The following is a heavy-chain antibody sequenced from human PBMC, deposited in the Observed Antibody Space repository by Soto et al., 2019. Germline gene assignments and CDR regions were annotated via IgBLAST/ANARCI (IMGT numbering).Heavy chain of an antibody. D-gene: IGHD3-22*01. CDR1: GGSISNYY. J-gene: IGHJ4*02. V-gene: IGHV4-4*07. CDR2: IYSNGIT. CDR3: ASLSAGYYYDSSGYYFDY. Sequence: PSETLSLTCSVSGGSISNYYWNWIRQPAGKGLEWIGRIYSNGITYYNPSLKSRVTMSVDTSKNQFSLKLTSVTAADTAVYYCASLSAGYYYDSSGYYFDYWGQGTLVTVSS.